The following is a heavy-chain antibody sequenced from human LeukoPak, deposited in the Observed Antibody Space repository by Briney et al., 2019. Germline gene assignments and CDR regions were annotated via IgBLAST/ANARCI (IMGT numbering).Heavy chain of an antibody. D-gene: IGHD3-3*01. CDR2: ISYDGSNK. Sequence: GGSLRLSCVASGFTFSSYGMHWVRQAPGKGLEWVAVISYDGSNKYYADSVKGRFTISRDNSKNTLYLQMNSLRAEDTAVYYCAKDPRCYYDFWSGPGFDYWGQGTLVTVSS. J-gene: IGHJ4*02. CDR3: AKDPRCYYDFWSGPGFDY. CDR1: GFTFSSYG. V-gene: IGHV3-30*18.